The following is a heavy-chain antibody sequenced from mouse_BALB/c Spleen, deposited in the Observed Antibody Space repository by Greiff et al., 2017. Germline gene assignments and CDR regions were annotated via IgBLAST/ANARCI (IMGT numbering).Heavy chain of an antibody. D-gene: IGHD1-1*01. CDR1: GYTFTSYW. CDR2: IYPGNSDT. CDR3: TRSAFYGSSLAF. V-gene: IGHV1-5*01. J-gene: IGHJ3*01. Sequence: VQLQQSGTVLARPGASVKMSCKASGYTFTSYWMHWVKQRPGQGLEWIGAIYPGNSDTSYNQKFKGKAKLTAVTSTSTAYMELSSLTNEDSAVYYCTRSAFYGSSLAFWGQGTLVTVSA.